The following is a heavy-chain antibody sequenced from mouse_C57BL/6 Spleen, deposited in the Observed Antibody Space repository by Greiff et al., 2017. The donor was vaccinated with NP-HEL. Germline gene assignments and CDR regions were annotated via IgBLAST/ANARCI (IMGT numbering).Heavy chain of an antibody. D-gene: IGHD2-4*01. J-gene: IGHJ4*01. CDR2: INPGSGGT. V-gene: IGHV1-54*01. CDR1: GYAFTNYL. Sequence: VQGVESGAELVRPGTSVKVSCKASGYAFTNYLIEWVKQRPGQGLEWIGVINPGSGGTNYNEKFKGKATLTADKSSSTAYMQLSSLTSEDSAVYFCARDDLDYWGQGTSVTVSS. CDR3: ARDDLDY.